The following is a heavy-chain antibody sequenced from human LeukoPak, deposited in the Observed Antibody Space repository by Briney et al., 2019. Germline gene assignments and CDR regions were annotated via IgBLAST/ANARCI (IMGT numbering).Heavy chain of an antibody. CDR3: ARDPNYDFWSGYYGNYYGMDV. J-gene: IGHJ6*02. CDR1: GFTFSSYG. CDR2: ICYDGSNK. Sequence: GGSLRLSCPASGFTFSSYGMHWVRQAAAKGLAWVAVICYDGSNKYYADSVKDRFTSSRDNSKNTLYLQMNSLRAEDTAVYYCARDPNYDFWSGYYGNYYGMDVWGQGTTVTVSS. D-gene: IGHD3-3*01. V-gene: IGHV3-33*01.